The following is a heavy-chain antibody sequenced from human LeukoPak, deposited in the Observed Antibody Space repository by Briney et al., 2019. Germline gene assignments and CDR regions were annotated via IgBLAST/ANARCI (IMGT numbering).Heavy chain of an antibody. Sequence: PGGSLRLSCAASGFTVGSYDMTWVRQAPGKGLEWVSVINNNDNTYYSDALEGRLTISRDTSSKNLYLQMNSLRAEDAAAYYCCEEGGSCSTASCPIGNWGQGTLVTVSS. CDR1: GFTVGSYD. V-gene: IGHV3-66*02. CDR2: INNNDNT. J-gene: IGHJ4*02. CDR3: CEEGGSCSTASCPIGN. D-gene: IGHD2-15*01.